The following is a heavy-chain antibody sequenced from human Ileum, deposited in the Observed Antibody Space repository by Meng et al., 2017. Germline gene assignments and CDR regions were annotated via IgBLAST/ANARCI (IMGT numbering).Heavy chain of an antibody. D-gene: IGHD1-1*01. Sequence: QVQLVQAGAEVKKPGASVKVSCKASGYTFPTYGISWVRQAPGQGLEWMGWMNTDKGNTNYAQKFQGRVTMTTDTSTTTAYMELRSLRSDDTAVYYCAREGAYNGGDYWGQGTLVTVSS. CDR1: GYTFPTYG. J-gene: IGHJ4*02. CDR2: MNTDKGNT. V-gene: IGHV1-18*01. CDR3: AREGAYNGGDY.